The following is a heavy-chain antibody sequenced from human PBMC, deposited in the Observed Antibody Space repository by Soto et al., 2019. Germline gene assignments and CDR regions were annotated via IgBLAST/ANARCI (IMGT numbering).Heavy chain of an antibody. CDR2: IYYTGST. Sequence: SETLSLTCTVSGGSISSGGYYWSWIRQHPEKGLEGIGYIYYTGSTYYNPYIKSRVTMSVDTSKNQFSLKLSSVTAAYTAVFFCATVGGTWNYVDHWGQGTLVTVSS. D-gene: IGHD1-1*01. V-gene: IGHV4-31*03. J-gene: IGHJ4*02. CDR3: ATVGGTWNYVDH. CDR1: GGSISSGGYY.